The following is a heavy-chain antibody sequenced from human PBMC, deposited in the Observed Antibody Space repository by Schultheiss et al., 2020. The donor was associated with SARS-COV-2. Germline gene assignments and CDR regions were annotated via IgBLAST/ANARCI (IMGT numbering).Heavy chain of an antibody. D-gene: IGHD2-15*01. CDR3: ARGDCSGGSCYSTLERRVDFDY. CDR1: GYTFTGYY. V-gene: IGHV1-2*02. CDR2: INPNSGGT. Sequence: ASVKVSCKASGYTFTGYYMHWVRQAPGQGLEWMGWINPNSGGTNYAQKLQGRVTMTTDTSTSTAYMELSSLRSEDTAVYYCARGDCSGGSCYSTLERRVDFDYWGQGTLVTVSS. J-gene: IGHJ4*02.